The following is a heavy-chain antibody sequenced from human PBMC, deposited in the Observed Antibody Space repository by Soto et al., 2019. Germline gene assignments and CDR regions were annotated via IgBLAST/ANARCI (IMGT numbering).Heavy chain of an antibody. J-gene: IGHJ4*02. CDR2: ISYDGSNK. Sequence: GGSLRLSCAASGFTFSSYGMHWVRQAPGKGLEWVAVISYDGSNKYYADSVKGRFTISRDNSKNTLYLQMNSLRAEDTAVYYCAKESDLGYYDSSGYFDCWDRGTLVTVSS. CDR1: GFTFSSYG. V-gene: IGHV3-30*18. CDR3: AKESDLGYYDSSGYFDC. D-gene: IGHD3-22*01.